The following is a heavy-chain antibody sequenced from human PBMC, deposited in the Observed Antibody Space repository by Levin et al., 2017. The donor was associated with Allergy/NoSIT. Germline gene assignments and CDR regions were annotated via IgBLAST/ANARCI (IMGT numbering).Heavy chain of an antibody. CDR3: ARGGFGDFGVWDGLDV. CDR2: IGTAADT. V-gene: IGHV3-13*01. D-gene: IGHD3-3*01. J-gene: IGHJ6*02. Sequence: GESLKISCEASGFTFSTYDMHWVRQVSGKGLEWVSAIGTAADTYYEDSVKGRFTTSRENAKNSLYLQMTGLGAGDTGVYYCARGGFGDFGVWDGLDVWGQGTAVIVSS. CDR1: GFTFSTYD.